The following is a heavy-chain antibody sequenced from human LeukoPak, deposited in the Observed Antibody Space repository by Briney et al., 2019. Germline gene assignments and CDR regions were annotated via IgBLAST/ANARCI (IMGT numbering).Heavy chain of an antibody. CDR1: GGSISSSSYY. J-gene: IGHJ6*03. V-gene: IGHV4-39*07. D-gene: IGHD6-13*01. CDR2: IYYSGST. Sequence: SETLSLTCTVPGGSISSSSYYWGWIRQPPGKGLEWIGSIYYSGSTYYNPSLKSRVTISVDTSKNQFSLKLSSVTAADTAVYYCARDAYGGQQLVNYYYMDVWGKGTTVTVSS. CDR3: ARDAYGGQQLVNYYYMDV.